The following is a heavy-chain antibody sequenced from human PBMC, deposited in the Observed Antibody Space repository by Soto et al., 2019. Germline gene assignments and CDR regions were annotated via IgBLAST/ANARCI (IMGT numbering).Heavy chain of an antibody. D-gene: IGHD5-12*01. J-gene: IGHJ6*02. CDR3: ARVGGGYELMGHYYYYYGMDV. CDR2: MNPNSGNT. Sequence: GASVKVSCKASGYTFTSYDIDWVRQATGQGLEWMGWMNPNSGNTGYAQKFQGRVTMTRNTSISTAYMELSSLRSEDTAVYYCARVGGGYELMGHYYYYYGMDVWGQGTTVTVSS. CDR1: GYTFTSYD. V-gene: IGHV1-8*01.